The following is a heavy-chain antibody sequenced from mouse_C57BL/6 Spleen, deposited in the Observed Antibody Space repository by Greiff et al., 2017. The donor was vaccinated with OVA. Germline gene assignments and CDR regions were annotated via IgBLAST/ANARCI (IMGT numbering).Heavy chain of an antibody. CDR3: ARDWDVDFDY. CDR2: IHPNSGST. J-gene: IGHJ2*01. D-gene: IGHD4-1*01. Sequence: VQLQQPGAELVKPGASVKLSCKASGYTFTSYWMHWVKQRPGQGLEWIGKIHPNSGSTNYNEKFKSKATLTVDKSSSTAYMQLTSLTSEDSAVYYCARDWDVDFDYWGQGTTLTVSS. V-gene: IGHV1-64*01. CDR1: GYTFTSYW.